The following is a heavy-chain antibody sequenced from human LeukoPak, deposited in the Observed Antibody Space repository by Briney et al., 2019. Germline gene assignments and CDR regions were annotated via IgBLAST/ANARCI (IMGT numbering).Heavy chain of an antibody. D-gene: IGHD6-19*01. CDR2: IAYSGST. J-gene: IGHJ4*02. Sequence: SETLSLTCTVSGGSIRSYYWSWIRQPPGKGLEWIGYIAYSGSTNYNPSLKSRVTISVDTSKNQFSLKLSSVIAADTAVYYCARGSSSGWYTSDYWGQGTLVTVSS. CDR3: ARGSSSGWYTSDY. CDR1: GGSIRSYY. V-gene: IGHV4-59*01.